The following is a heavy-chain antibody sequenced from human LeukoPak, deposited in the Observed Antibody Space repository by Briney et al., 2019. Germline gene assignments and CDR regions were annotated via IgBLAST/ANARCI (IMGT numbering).Heavy chain of an antibody. CDR1: GGTFSSYA. V-gene: IGHV1-69*13. J-gene: IGHJ3*02. CDR2: IIPIFGTA. D-gene: IGHD4-17*01. CDR3: ARDTGLRSDAFDI. Sequence: SVKVSCKASGGTFSSYAISWVRQAPGQGLEWMGGIIPIFGTANYAQKFQGRVTITADESTSTAYMELSSLRSEDTAVYYCARDTGLRSDAFDIWGQGTMVTVSS.